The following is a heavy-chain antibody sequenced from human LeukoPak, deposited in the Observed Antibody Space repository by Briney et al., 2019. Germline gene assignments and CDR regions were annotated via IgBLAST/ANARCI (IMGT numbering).Heavy chain of an antibody. CDR1: GFTFSDYY. D-gene: IGHD1-14*01. CDR2: ITGDGTVI. CDR3: ARDGRGSGWENADNHHTFSMDV. Sequence: GGSLRLSCAASGFTFSDYYMSWIRQAPGKGLEWLSYITGDGTVIFYVDSVKGRFSISRDIAKNSLYLQMNSLRDEDTAVYYYARDGRGSGWENADNHHTFSMDVWGQGTTVTVSS. J-gene: IGHJ6*02. V-gene: IGHV3-11*01.